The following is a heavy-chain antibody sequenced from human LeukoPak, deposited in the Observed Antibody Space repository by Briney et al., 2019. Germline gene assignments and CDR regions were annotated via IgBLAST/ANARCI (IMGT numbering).Heavy chain of an antibody. Sequence: ASVTVSCTASGYTFTGYYMHWVRRAPGQGLEWMGRINPNSGGTNYAQKFQGRVTMTRDTSISTAYMELSRLRSDDTAVYYCASLGDYYFDYWGQGTLVTVSS. CDR2: INPNSGGT. J-gene: IGHJ4*02. V-gene: IGHV1-2*06. CDR1: GYTFTGYY. CDR3: ASLGDYYFDY. D-gene: IGHD2-21*01.